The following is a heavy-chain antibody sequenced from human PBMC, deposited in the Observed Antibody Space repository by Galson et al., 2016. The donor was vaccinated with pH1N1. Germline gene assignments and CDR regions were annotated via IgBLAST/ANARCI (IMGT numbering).Heavy chain of an antibody. Sequence: SVKVSCKASGGSFSSYGISWVRKAPGQGLEWMGGIIPIFDTKKYAQKVQGRVTITADESTSTAYMELSSLRSEDTAVYYCAREDYYDTDLIDWNFDLWGRGTLVTVSS. CDR1: GGSFSSYG. V-gene: IGHV1-69*13. D-gene: IGHD3-22*01. CDR2: IIPIFDTK. CDR3: AREDYYDTDLIDWNFDL. J-gene: IGHJ2*01.